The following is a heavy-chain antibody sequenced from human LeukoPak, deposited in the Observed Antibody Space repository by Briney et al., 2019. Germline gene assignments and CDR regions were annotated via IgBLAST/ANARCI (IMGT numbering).Heavy chain of an antibody. CDR1: GYTFTSYG. CDR3: AREAVSITMVRGVIPYFDY. D-gene: IGHD3-10*01. J-gene: IGHJ4*02. CDR2: ISAYNGNT. Sequence: ASVKVSCKASGYTFTSYGISWVRQAPGQGLEWMGWISAYNGNTNYAQKLQGRVTMTTDTSTSTAYMELRSLRSDDTAVYYCAREAVSITMVRGVIPYFDYWGQGTLVTVSS. V-gene: IGHV1-18*01.